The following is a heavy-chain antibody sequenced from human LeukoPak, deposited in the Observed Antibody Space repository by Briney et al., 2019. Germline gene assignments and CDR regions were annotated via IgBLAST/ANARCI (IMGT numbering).Heavy chain of an antibody. J-gene: IGHJ3*02. V-gene: IGHV3-21*01. CDR1: GFTFSSYS. CDR2: ISSSSSYI. Sequence: GGSLRLSCAASGFTFSSYSMNWVRQAPGKGREWVSSISSSSSYIYYADSVKGRFTVSRDNAKNSLYLQMNSLRAEDTAVYYCARDGGSGYDSYAYDIWGQGTMVTVSS. CDR3: ARDGGSGYDSYAYDI. D-gene: IGHD5-12*01.